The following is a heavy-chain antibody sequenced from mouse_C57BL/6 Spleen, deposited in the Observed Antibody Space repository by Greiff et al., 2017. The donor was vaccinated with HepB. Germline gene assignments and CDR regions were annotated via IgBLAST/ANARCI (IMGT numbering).Heavy chain of an antibody. J-gene: IGHJ4*01. CDR2: INPNNGGT. CDR3: AIGDDGYYYAMDY. V-gene: IGHV1-26*01. D-gene: IGHD2-3*01. CDR1: GYTFTDYY. Sequence: EVQLQQSGPELVKPGASVKISCKASGYTFTDYYMNWVKQSHGKSLEWIGDINPNNGGTSYNQKFKGKATLTVDKSSSTAYMELRSLTSEDSAVYYCAIGDDGYYYAMDYWGQGTSVTVSS.